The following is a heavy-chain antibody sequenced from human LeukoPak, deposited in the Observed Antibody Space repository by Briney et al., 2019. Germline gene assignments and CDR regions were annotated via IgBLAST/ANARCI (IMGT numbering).Heavy chain of an antibody. CDR3: ARASRGIDANLCFDY. Sequence: PGGSLRLSCAASGFTFSDYWMSWVRQAPGKGLEWVANIKEDGSEKYYVDSVKGRFTISRNNAKNSLYLQMNSLRVEDTAVYYCARASRGIDANLCFDYWGQGTLVTVSS. D-gene: IGHD2-15*01. V-gene: IGHV3-7*01. CDR2: IKEDGSEK. CDR1: GFTFSDYW. J-gene: IGHJ4*02.